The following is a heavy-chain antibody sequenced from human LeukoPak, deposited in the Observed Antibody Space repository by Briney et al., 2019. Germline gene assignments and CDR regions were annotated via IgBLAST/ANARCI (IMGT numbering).Heavy chain of an antibody. J-gene: IGHJ4*02. Sequence: PGGSLRLSCAASGLTFSSHAMHWVRQAPGKGLEYVSAIVSNGGNTYYAGSVGGRFTISRDNSKDMVYLQMGSLRPEDTAVYDCARGAYYAASDIWGQGALVTVSS. CDR1: GLTFSSHA. CDR3: ARGAYYAASDI. D-gene: IGHD1-26*01. CDR2: IVSNGGNT. V-gene: IGHV3-64*02.